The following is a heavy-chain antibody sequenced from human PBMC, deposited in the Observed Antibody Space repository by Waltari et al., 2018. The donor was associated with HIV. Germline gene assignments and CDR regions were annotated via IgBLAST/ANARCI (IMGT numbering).Heavy chain of an antibody. Sequence: QVQLQESGPGLVKPSETLSLTCTVSGGSISSYYWSWIRQPPGKGLEWIGYIYYSGSTNYNPSLKSRVTISVDTSKNQFSLKLSSVTAADTAVYYCARVAAGLNYYFDYWGQGTLVTVSS. V-gene: IGHV4-59*01. CDR2: IYYSGST. J-gene: IGHJ4*02. CDR1: GGSISSYY. CDR3: ARVAAGLNYYFDY. D-gene: IGHD2-15*01.